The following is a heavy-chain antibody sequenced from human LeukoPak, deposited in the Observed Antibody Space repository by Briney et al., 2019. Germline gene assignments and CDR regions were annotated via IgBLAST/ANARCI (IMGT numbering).Heavy chain of an antibody. D-gene: IGHD2-2*01. CDR2: IYYSGST. V-gene: IGHV4-59*01. J-gene: IGHJ4*02. CDR3: AREYCSRTSCYFDY. Sequence: PSETLSLTCTVSGGSISSYYWSWIRQPPGKGLEWIEYIYYSGSTNYNPSLKSRVTISVDTSKNQFSLKLSSVTAADTAVYYCAREYCSRTSCYFDYWGQGTLVTVSS. CDR1: GGSISSYY.